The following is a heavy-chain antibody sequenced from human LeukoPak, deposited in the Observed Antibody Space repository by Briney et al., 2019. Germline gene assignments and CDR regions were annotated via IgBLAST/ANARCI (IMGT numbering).Heavy chain of an antibody. CDR2: IWWNSGSI. D-gene: IGHD3-9*01. CDR3: AKAPPRHPSRHFDWLLSDYYGMDV. J-gene: IGHJ6*02. V-gene: IGHV3-9*01. Sequence: GSSLRLSCAPSGSTFYDYAVHWLRQAPGKGLEGVSGIWWNSGSIAYEDSVTGRFLFSSDNDKTYLYLQMNSLRAEATALYYCAKAPPRHPSRHFDWLLSDYYGMDVWGQGTTVTVSS. CDR1: GSTFYDYA.